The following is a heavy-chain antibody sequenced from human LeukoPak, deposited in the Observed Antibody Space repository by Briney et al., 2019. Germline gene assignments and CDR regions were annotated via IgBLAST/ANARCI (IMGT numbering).Heavy chain of an antibody. CDR1: GFSFSRYW. J-gene: IGHJ3*02. V-gene: IGHV3-74*01. CDR2: MNSDGSST. Sequence: GGSLRLSCAASGFSFSRYWMHWVRQAPGKGLVWVSRMNSDGSSTNYAHSVKGRFTISRDNAKNILYLQMNSLRAEDTAVYHCATGHYYDSSGYYPLPDAFDIWGQGTMVTVSS. CDR3: ATGHYYDSSGYYPLPDAFDI. D-gene: IGHD3-22*01.